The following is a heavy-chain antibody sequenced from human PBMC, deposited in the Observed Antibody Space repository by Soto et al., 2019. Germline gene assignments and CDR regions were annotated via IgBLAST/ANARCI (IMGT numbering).Heavy chain of an antibody. J-gene: IGHJ3*02. CDR2: ISSSGSTI. CDR1: GFTYSDYY. Sequence: GSLSLSCAASGFTYSDYYMSWIRQAPGKGLEWVSYISSSGSTIYYADSVKGRFTISRDNAKNSLYLQMNSLRAEDTAVYYCAKDQHGSGPDAFDISGEGKMVTV. D-gene: IGHD3-10*01. V-gene: IGHV3-11*01. CDR3: AKDQHGSGPDAFDI.